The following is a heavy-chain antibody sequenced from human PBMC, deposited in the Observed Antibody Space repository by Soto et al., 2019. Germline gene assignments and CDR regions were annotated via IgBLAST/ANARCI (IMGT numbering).Heavy chain of an antibody. V-gene: IGHV1-69*01. CDR2: IIPIFGTA. J-gene: IGHJ6*02. CDR3: ATLEGCSSTSCYYYYYGMDV. D-gene: IGHD2-2*01. Sequence: QVQLVQSGAEVKKPGSSVKVSCKASGGTFSSYAISWVRQAPGQGLEWMGGIIPIFGTANYAQKFQGRVTITADESTSTAYMELSSLRSEDTAVYYCATLEGCSSTSCYYYYYGMDVWGQGTTVTVSS. CDR1: GGTFSSYA.